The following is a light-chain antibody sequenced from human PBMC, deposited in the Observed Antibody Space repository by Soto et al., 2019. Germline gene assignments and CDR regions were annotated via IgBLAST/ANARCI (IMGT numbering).Light chain of an antibody. J-gene: IGLJ2*01. CDR2: DVS. Sequence: QSALTQPASVSGSPGQSITIYCTGTSSDVGGYNYVSWYQQHPDKAPKLMIYDVSNRPSVVSNRFSGSKSGNTASLIIYGLQAEDEADYYCSSYTSSSTVVFVGGTKLTVL. CDR3: SSYTSSSTVV. CDR1: SSDVGGYNY. V-gene: IGLV2-14*01.